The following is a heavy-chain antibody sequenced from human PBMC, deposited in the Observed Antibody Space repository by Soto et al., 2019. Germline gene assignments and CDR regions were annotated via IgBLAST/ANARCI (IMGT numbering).Heavy chain of an antibody. CDR3: ARDGPIAARDDAFDI. V-gene: IGHV1-69*04. D-gene: IGHD6-6*01. J-gene: IGHJ3*02. CDR2: IIPILGIA. Sequence: SVKVSCKASGGTFSSYTISWVRQAPGQGLEWMGRIIPILGIANYAQKFQGRVTITADKSTSTAYMELSSLRSEDTAVYYCARDGPIAARDDAFDIWGQGTMVTVSS. CDR1: GGTFSSYT.